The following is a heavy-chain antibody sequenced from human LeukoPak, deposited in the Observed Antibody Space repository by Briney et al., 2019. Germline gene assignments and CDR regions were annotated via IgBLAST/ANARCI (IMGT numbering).Heavy chain of an antibody. D-gene: IGHD3-3*01. CDR1: VFTFRDYD. CDR2: SGTAGDT. Sequence: SGVSLRLFCAASVFTFRDYDMHEVRQSTGKGLEWVSASGTAGDTYYTGSVKGRFTISRENAKNSLYLQMNSLRAGDTAVYYCARVVKERVGGVYYFDYWGQGTLVSVSS. CDR3: ARVVKERVGGVYYFDY. J-gene: IGHJ4*02. V-gene: IGHV3-13*01.